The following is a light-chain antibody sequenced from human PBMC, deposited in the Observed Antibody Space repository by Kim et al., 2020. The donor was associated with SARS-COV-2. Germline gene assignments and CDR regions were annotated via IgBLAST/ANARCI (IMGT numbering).Light chain of an antibody. J-gene: IGKJ2*01. CDR3: QQYNSYPYT. Sequence: DIQMTQSPSTLSASVGDRVTITCRASQSISSWLAWYQQKPGKAPKLLIYKATSLESGVPSRFSGSGSGTEFTLTISSLQPDDFATYYCQQYNSYPYTFGQGTKLEI. V-gene: IGKV1-5*03. CDR1: QSISSW. CDR2: KAT.